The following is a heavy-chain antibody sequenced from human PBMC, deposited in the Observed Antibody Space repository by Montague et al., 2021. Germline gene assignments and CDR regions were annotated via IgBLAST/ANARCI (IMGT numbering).Heavy chain of an antibody. CDR3: AVTNSYYYYGMDV. V-gene: IGHV4-59*01. CDR2: IYYSRRT. J-gene: IGHJ6*02. Sequence: SETLSLTCSVTGASIGDYYWSWIRQPPGKGLEWIGYIYYSRRTNYNPSLKSRVTISVDTSKNQFSLKLSSVTAADTAFYYCAVTNSYYYYGMDVWGQGTTVTVSS. CDR1: GASIGDYY. D-gene: IGHD1-7*01.